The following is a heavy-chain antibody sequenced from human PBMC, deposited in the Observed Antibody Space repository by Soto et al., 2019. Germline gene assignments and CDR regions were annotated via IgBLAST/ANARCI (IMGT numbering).Heavy chain of an antibody. V-gene: IGHV1-69*02. CDR2: IIPILGIA. Sequence: QVQLVQSGAEVKKPGSSVKVSCKASGGTFSSYTISWVRQAPGQGLEWMGRIIPILGIANYAQKFQGRVTITADNSTSTAYMELSSLRSEETAVYYCASLMSSGYYYGMDVWGQGTTVTVSS. J-gene: IGHJ6*02. D-gene: IGHD3-10*01. CDR1: GGTFSSYT. CDR3: ASLMSSGYYYGMDV.